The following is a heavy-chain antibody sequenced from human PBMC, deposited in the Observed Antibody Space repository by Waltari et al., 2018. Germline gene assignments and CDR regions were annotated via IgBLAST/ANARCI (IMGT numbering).Heavy chain of an antibody. V-gene: IGHV3-73*01. CDR2: IRRQPFNYAT. CDR3: SGGEVTGTDF. Sequence: EVQVVESGGGLVQPGGSLKLSCATSGFSFSGSPIHWVRQTSGRGLEWVGRIRRQPFNYATAYSESVKSRFTISRDDSKNTAYLQMNNLMTEDTAVYYCSGGEVTGTDFWGQGTLVTVSS. D-gene: IGHD1-1*01. CDR1: GFSFSGSP. J-gene: IGHJ4*02.